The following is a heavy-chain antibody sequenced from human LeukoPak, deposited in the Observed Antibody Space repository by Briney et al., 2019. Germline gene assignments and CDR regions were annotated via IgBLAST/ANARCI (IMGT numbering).Heavy chain of an antibody. CDR1: GFTFSSYA. V-gene: IGHV3-64*01. D-gene: IGHD3-10*01. J-gene: IGHJ4*02. Sequence: GGSLRLSCAASGFTFSSYAMHWVRQAPGKGLEYVSAISSNGGSTYYANSVKGRFTISRDNSKNTLYLRMGSLRAEDMAVYYCATNTMVRGVLNYWGQGTLVTVSS. CDR2: ISSNGGST. CDR3: ATNTMVRGVLNY.